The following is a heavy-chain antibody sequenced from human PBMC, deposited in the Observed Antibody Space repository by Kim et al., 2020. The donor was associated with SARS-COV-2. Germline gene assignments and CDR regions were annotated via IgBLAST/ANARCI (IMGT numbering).Heavy chain of an antibody. V-gene: IGHV2-70*01. CDR3: ARMYYYDSSGYPYGMDV. CDR1: GFSLSTSGMC. CDR2: IDWDDDK. Sequence: SGPTLVNPTQTLTLTCTFSGFSLSTSGMCVSWIRQPPGKALEWLALIDWDDDKYYSTSLKTRLTISKDTSKNQVVLTMTNMDLVDTATYYCARMYYYDSSGYPYGMDVWGQGTTVTVSS. J-gene: IGHJ6*02. D-gene: IGHD3-22*01.